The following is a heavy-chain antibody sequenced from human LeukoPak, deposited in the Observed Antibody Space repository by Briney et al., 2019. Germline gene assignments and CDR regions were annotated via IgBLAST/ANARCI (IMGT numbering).Heavy chain of an antibody. CDR3: ARAGSSFHTGYYFDY. CDR1: GGSISSDY. D-gene: IGHD5-18*01. J-gene: IGHJ4*02. Sequence: PSETLSLTCTVYGGSISSDYWSWIRQPPGKGLDWIGYIYYSGGTNYNPSLKSRATISVDTSKKQFSLKLSSVTAADTAVYYCARAGSSFHTGYYFDYWSQGTLVTVSS. V-gene: IGHV4-59*01. CDR2: IYYSGGT.